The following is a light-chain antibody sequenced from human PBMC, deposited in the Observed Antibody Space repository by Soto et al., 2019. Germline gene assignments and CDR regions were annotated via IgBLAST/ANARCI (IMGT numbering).Light chain of an antibody. CDR3: QQYNNWPPIT. CDR2: DAS. V-gene: IGKV3-11*01. CDR1: QSVSRY. J-gene: IGKJ5*01. Sequence: EIVLTQSPATLSLSPGERATLSCRASQSVSRYLAWYQQKPGQAPRVLIFDASNRATGIPARFSGSGSGTEFTLTISSLQSEDFAVYYCQQYNNWPPITFGQGTRLEI.